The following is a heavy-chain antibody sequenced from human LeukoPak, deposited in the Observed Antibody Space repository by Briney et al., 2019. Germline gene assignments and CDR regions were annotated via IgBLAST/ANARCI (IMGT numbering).Heavy chain of an antibody. J-gene: IGHJ3*02. CDR2: INHSGST. V-gene: IGHV4-34*01. CDR3: ARGPRSSMIEPDAFDI. D-gene: IGHD3-22*01. Sequence: SETLSLTCAVYGGSFSGYYWSWIRQPPGKGLEWIGEINHSGSTNYNPSLKSRVTISVDTSKNQFSLKLSSVTAADTAVYYCARGPRSSMIEPDAFDIWGQGTMVTVSS. CDR1: GGSFSGYY.